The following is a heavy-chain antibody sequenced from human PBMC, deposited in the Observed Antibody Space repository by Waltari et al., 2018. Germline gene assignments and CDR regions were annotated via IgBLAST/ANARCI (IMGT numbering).Heavy chain of an antibody. CDR1: GFTFSSYG. V-gene: IGHV3-30*18. CDR3: AKDKTGTLYYFDY. CDR2: IWYDGSNK. Sequence: QVQLVESGGGVVQPGRSLRLSCAASGFTFSSYGMHWVRQAPGKGLEWVAVIWYDGSNKYYADSVKGRFTISRDNSKNTLYLQMNSLRAEDTAMYYCAKDKTGTLYYFDYWGQGTLVTVSS. J-gene: IGHJ4*02. D-gene: IGHD1-1*01.